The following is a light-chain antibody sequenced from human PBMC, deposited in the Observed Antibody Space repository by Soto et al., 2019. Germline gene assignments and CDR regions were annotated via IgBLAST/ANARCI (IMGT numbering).Light chain of an antibody. J-gene: IGKJ1*01. V-gene: IGKV1-5*03. CDR1: QTISSW. CDR2: KAS. Sequence: DIPISQSRASLSGSVGDRVTITCRASQTISSWLAWYQQKPGKAPKLLIYKASTLKSGVPSRFSGSGSGTEFTLTISSLQPDDFATYYCQQYNDYWTFAQGTKV. CDR3: QQYNDYWT.